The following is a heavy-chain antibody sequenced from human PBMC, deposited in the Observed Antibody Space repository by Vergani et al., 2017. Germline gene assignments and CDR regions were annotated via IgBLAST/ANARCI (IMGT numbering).Heavy chain of an antibody. V-gene: IGHV4-59*01. CDR1: GGSMSGYY. CDR3: ARGYYDFWSGLRSNYYYYMDV. Sequence: QVRLQESGPGLVKPSETLSLTCSVSGGSMSGYYWSWIRQPPGKELEWIGYMYHSGSTNYNPSLETRVTISGDTSKNQFSLKLNSVTAADTAVYYCARGYYDFWSGLRSNYYYYMDVWGKGTTVTVSS. J-gene: IGHJ6*03. D-gene: IGHD3-3*01. CDR2: MYHSGST.